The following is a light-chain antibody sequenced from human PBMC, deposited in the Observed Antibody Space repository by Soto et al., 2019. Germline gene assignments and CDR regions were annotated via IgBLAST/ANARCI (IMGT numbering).Light chain of an antibody. CDR2: GAS. J-gene: IGKJ1*01. CDR3: QQYGSSRT. V-gene: IGKV3-20*01. Sequence: EIVLTQSPGTLSLSPGERATLSCRASQSVSSSYLAWYQQKPGQAPRLLIYGASSWATGIPDRFSGSGSGADFALTISRLEPEDLAVDYCQQYGSSRTCGQGTKVEIK. CDR1: QSVSSSY.